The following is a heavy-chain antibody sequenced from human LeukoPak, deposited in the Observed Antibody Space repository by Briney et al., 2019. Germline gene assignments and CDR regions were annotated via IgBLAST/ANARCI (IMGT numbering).Heavy chain of an antibody. D-gene: IGHD7-27*01. V-gene: IGHV4-30-4*01. CDR1: GGSISSGDYY. CDR2: IYYSGST. CDR3: ARAGDRYYYYGMDV. J-gene: IGHJ6*02. Sequence: SETLSLTCTVSGGSISSGDYYWSWIRQPPGKGLEWIGYIYYSGSTYYNPSLKSRVTISVDTSKNQFSLKLSSVTAADTAVYYCARAGDRYYYYGMDVWGQGTTVTVSS.